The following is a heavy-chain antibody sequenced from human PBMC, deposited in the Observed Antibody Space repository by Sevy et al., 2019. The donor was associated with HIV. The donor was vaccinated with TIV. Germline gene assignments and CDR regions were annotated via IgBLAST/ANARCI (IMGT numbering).Heavy chain of an antibody. D-gene: IGHD3-10*01. CDR3: ARLRQAGGSGPDFWPSDY. CDR2: IYPGDSDT. Sequence: GETLKISCKGSGYSFTSYWIGWVRQMPGKGLEWMGIIYPGDSDTRYSPSFQGQVTISADKSISTAYLQWSSLKASDTAMYYCARLRQAGGSGPDFWPSDYWGQGTLVTVSS. J-gene: IGHJ4*02. V-gene: IGHV5-51*01. CDR1: GYSFTSYW.